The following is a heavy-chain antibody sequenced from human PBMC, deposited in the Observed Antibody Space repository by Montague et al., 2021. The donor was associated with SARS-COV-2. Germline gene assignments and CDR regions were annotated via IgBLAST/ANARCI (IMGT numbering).Heavy chain of an antibody. D-gene: IGHD3-3*01. CDR3: ARGSSFVTIFGVVITDPLFGY. Sequence: SETLSLTCAVYGGSFSGYYWSWIRQPPGKGLEWIGEINHSGSTXXXPSXXXRVTISVDTSKNQFSLKLSSVTAADTAVYYCARGSSFVTIFGVVITDPLFGYWGQGTLVTVSS. CDR2: INHSGST. V-gene: IGHV4-34*01. CDR1: GGSFSGYY. J-gene: IGHJ4*02.